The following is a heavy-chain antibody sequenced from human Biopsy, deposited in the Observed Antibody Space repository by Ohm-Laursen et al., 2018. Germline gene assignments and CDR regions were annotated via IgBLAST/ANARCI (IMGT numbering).Heavy chain of an antibody. D-gene: IGHD4-23*01. V-gene: IGHV3-11*01. CDR3: ARDTRWSPYSMDV. J-gene: IGHJ6*02. CDR1: GFSFSDYR. Sequence: SLRLSCAASGFSFSDYRVRWIRQAPGRGLEWVSYISGGGTIYYGDSMKGRVTISRDNAKNSLYLQMHSLRAEDTAVYYCARDTRWSPYSMDVWGQGTTVTVSS. CDR2: ISGGGTI.